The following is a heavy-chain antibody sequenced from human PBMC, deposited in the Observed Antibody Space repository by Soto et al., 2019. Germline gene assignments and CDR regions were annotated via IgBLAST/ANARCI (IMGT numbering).Heavy chain of an antibody. CDR1: GSTFSNDW. D-gene: IGHD4-4*01. V-gene: IGHV3-74*01. CDR2: INSDGSST. Sequence: EVQLVESGGGLLQPGGSLRLSCAVSGSTFSNDWMHWVRQAPGKGLVWVSHINSDGSSTNYADFVKGRFTIARDNAKNTVYLQMNIRRAEDTAVYYCARDRSDSLDVWGQGTTVTVSS. CDR3: ARDRSDSLDV. J-gene: IGHJ6*02.